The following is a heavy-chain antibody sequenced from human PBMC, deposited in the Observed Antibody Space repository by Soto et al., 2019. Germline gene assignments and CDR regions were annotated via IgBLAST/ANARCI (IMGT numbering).Heavy chain of an antibody. CDR2: ISSSSSYI. V-gene: IGHV3-21*01. CDR1: GFTFSSYS. Sequence: VQLVESGGGLVKPGGSLRLSCAASGFTFSSYSMNWVRQAPGKGLEWVSSISSSSSYIYYADSVKGRFTISRDNAKNSLYLQMNSLRAEDTAVYYCARGGVVVPAAIGYWGQGTLVTVSS. J-gene: IGHJ4*02. D-gene: IGHD2-2*02. CDR3: ARGGVVVPAAIGY.